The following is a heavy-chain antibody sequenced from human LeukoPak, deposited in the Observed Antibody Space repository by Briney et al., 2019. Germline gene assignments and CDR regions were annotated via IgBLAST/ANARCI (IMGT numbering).Heavy chain of an antibody. CDR1: GYNFNDYF. D-gene: IGHD3-10*01. J-gene: IGHJ4*02. CDR2: INPDTGGT. CDR3: ARDFVGGGSAGGY. Sequence: GASVKVSCKASGYNFNDYFIHWVRQAHGQGLEWLGWINPDTGGTNLGDRFQGRVAMITDTSVTTAYMELSGLRSDDTAVYYCARDFVGGGSAGGYWGQGTLVTASS. V-gene: IGHV1-2*02.